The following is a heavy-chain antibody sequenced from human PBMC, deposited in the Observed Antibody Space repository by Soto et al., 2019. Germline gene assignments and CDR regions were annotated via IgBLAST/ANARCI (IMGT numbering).Heavy chain of an antibody. CDR1: GGSITDYS. D-gene: IGHD2-21*02. Sequence: SETLSLTCTVSGGSITDYSWVWIRQPAGKGLEWIGRIFSSGSTNYNPSLKGRITMSLDTSKNQFSLKLNSATATDTAVYFCARDQGVVVTADNWFDPWGQGIRVSVSS. CDR2: IFSSGST. CDR3: ARDQGVVVTADNWFDP. V-gene: IGHV4-4*07. J-gene: IGHJ5*02.